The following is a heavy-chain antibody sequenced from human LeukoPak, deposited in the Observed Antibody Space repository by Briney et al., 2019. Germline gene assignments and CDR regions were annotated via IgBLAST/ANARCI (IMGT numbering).Heavy chain of an antibody. V-gene: IGHV3-33*01. J-gene: IGHJ1*01. CDR1: GFTFSSYG. CDR3: ARDRCSGGSFDSSAEYYQH. D-gene: IGHD2-15*01. Sequence: GGSLRLSRAASGFTFSSYGMHWVRQVPGKGLEWVAVIWYDGSQKYYADSVKGRFTISRDNSKNTLFLQMNSLRAEDTAVYYCARDRCSGGSFDSSAEYYQHWGLGTLVTVSS. CDR2: IWYDGSQK.